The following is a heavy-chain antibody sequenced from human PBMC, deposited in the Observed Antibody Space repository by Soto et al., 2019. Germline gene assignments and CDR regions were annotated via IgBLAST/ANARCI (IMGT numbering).Heavy chain of an antibody. CDR2: VSPKRGST. D-gene: IGHD1-26*01. CDR1: GYTFSDLD. J-gene: IGHJ4*02. V-gene: IGHV1-8*01. CDR3: SGAESPDTAYFSLY. Sequence: ASVKVSCKASGYTFSDLDINWVRQATGQGLEWLGWVSPKRGSTGYAQQFQGRVTMTTNTSITTAFMELHSLTSEDSAVYYCSGAESPDTAYFSLYWGQGTPVTVSS.